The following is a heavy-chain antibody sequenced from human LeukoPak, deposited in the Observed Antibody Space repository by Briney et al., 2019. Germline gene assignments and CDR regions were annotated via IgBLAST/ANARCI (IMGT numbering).Heavy chain of an antibody. CDR1: GFTFSSYW. CDR3: AKELPAGTDYFDY. D-gene: IGHD3-10*01. J-gene: IGHJ4*02. CDR2: IKQDGTET. Sequence: GGSLRLSCRASGFTFSSYWMGWVRQAPGKGLEWVANIKQDGTETYYDDSVKGRFTLSRDNAKKSLYLQMDSLRDEDTAVYYCAKELPAGTDYFDYWGQGTLVIVSS. V-gene: IGHV3-7*01.